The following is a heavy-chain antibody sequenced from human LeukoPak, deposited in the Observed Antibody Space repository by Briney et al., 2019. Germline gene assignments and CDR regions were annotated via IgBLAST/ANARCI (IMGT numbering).Heavy chain of an antibody. J-gene: IGHJ6*04. V-gene: IGHV4-4*07. CDR2: IYSSGSA. CDR3: AGVGGYSSPPSV. D-gene: IGHD6-13*01. CDR1: GGSISTYY. Sequence: SETLSLTCTVSGGSISTYYWSWIRQPAGKGLEWIGRIYSSGSAIYNPSVDRRVTMSVDTSNNQISLKLTSVTAADTAVYYCAGVGGYSSPPSVWGKGTTVTVSS.